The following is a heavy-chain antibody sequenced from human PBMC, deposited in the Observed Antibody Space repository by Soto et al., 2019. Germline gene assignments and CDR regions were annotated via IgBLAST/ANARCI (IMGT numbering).Heavy chain of an antibody. CDR1: GYTFISYG. CDR2: ISAYNGKT. D-gene: IGHD6-13*01. V-gene: IGHV1-18*01. CDR3: ARAGFSPSWIGIFATGFHGVEIDY. J-gene: IGHJ4*02. Sequence: QVQLVQSGAEVKKTGASVEVSCKASGYTFISYGISWVRQAAGQGLVWMGWISAYNGKTNYAQKFQGRVTMTTDTSTSTAYMELRSLRSDDTAVYYCARAGFSPSWIGIFATGFHGVEIDYGGQGTLVTVSS.